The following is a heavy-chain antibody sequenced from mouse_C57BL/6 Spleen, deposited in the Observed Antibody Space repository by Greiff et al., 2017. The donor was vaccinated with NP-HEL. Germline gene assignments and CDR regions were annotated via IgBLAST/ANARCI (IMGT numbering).Heavy chain of an antibody. Sequence: QVQLQQPGAELVKPGASVKLSCKASGYTFTSYWMQWVKQRPGQGLEWIGEIDPSDSYTNYNQKFKGKATLTVDTSSSTAYMQLSSLTSEDSAVYYCARGGYDGEDYAMDYWGQGTSVTVSS. CDR3: ARGGYDGEDYAMDY. CDR1: GYTFTSYW. J-gene: IGHJ4*01. D-gene: IGHD2-2*01. V-gene: IGHV1-50*01. CDR2: IDPSDSYT.